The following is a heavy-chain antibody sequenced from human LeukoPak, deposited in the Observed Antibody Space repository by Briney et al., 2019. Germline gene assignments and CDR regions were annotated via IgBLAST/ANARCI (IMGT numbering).Heavy chain of an antibody. D-gene: IGHD3-10*01. J-gene: IGHJ4*02. CDR2: ISSSGSTI. CDR1: GFTFSSYE. Sequence: GGSLRLSCAASGFTFSSYEMNWVRQAPGKGLEWVSYISSSGSTIYYADSVKGRFTISRDNAKNSLYLQMNSLRAEDTAVYYCARALADGSGSYWDYWGQGTLVTVSS. CDR3: ARALADGSGSYWDY. V-gene: IGHV3-48*03.